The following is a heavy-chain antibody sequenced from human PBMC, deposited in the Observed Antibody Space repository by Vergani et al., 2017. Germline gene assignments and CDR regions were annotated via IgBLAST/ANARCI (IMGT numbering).Heavy chain of an antibody. CDR3: YTDYHDY. Sequence: EVQVVESGGGLIKPGGSLRLSCVVSGITFKNAWINWVRQAPGKGLEWIGRIRSKNDGGTADYAAPLKGRFTISRDDSKASAYLLLNNRKTEDTAVYFCYTDYHDYWGQGTLVTVSS. V-gene: IGHV3-15*01. J-gene: IGHJ4*02. D-gene: IGHD2-2*02. CDR1: GITFKNAW. CDR2: IRSKNDGGTA.